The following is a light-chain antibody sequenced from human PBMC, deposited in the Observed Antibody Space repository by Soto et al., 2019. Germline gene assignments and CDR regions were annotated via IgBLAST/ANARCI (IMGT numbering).Light chain of an antibody. CDR3: MQALQTPNT. J-gene: IGKJ5*01. Sequence: EIVMTQSPPSLTVTPGEPASISCRSSQRLLHSNGNTFLDWYLQKPGQSPQLLIYLGSNRASEVPDRVSGSEAGTDFTLKISRVEAEDVGVYYCMQALQTPNTFGQGTRLEIK. CDR1: QRLLHSNGNTF. V-gene: IGKV2-28*01. CDR2: LGS.